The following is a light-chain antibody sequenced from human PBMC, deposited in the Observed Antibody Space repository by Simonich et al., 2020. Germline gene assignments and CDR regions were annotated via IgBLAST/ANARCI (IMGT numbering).Light chain of an antibody. CDR3: QVWDSSSDHVV. Sequence: SYVLTQPPSVSVAPGKTARITCGGNNIGSKSVHWYQQQPGQAPGLVVYDDSDRPSGIPERFSGSNSGNTATLTSSRVEAGDEADYYCQVWDSSSDHVVFGGGTKLTVL. CDR2: DDS. V-gene: IGLV3-21*03. CDR1: NIGSKS. J-gene: IGLJ2*01.